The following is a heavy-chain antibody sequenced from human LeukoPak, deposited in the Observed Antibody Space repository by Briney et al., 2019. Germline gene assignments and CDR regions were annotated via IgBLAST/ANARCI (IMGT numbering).Heavy chain of an antibody. J-gene: IGHJ4*02. D-gene: IGHD3-16*02. CDR2: INPNSGGT. CDR1: GYTFTGYY. Sequence: ASVKVSCKASGYTFTGYYMHWVRQAPGQGLEWMGWINPNSGGTNYAQKFQGRVTMTRDTSISTAYMELSRLRSDDTAVYYRARDPGYDYVWGSYRYGFDYWGQGTLVTVSS. V-gene: IGHV1-2*02. CDR3: ARDPGYDYVWGSYRYGFDY.